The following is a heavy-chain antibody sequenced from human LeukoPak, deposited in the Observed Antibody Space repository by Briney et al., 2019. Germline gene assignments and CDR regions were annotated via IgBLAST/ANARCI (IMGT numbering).Heavy chain of an antibody. J-gene: IGHJ4*02. CDR3: ARGRHYSSGWYR. CDR1: GGSISSYY. CDR2: INHSGST. Sequence: SETLSLTCTVSGGSISSYYWSWIRQPPGKGLEWIGEINHSGSTNYNPSLKSRVTISVDTSKNQFSLKLSSVTAADTAVYYCARGRHYSSGWYRWGQGTLVTVSS. V-gene: IGHV4-34*01. D-gene: IGHD6-19*01.